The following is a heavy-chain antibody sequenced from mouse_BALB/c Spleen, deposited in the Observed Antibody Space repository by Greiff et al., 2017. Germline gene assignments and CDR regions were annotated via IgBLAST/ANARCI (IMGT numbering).Heavy chain of an antibody. J-gene: IGHJ2*01. V-gene: IGHV2-2*02. D-gene: IGHD1-1*02. Sequence: VKLMQSGPGLVQPSQSLSITCTVSGFSLTSYGVHWVRQSPGKGLEWLGVIWSGGSTDYTAAFISRLSISKDNSKSQVFFKMNSLQANDTAIYYCARNGSFYFDYWGQGTTLTVSS. CDR3: ARNGSFYFDY. CDR2: IWSGGST. CDR1: GFSLTSYG.